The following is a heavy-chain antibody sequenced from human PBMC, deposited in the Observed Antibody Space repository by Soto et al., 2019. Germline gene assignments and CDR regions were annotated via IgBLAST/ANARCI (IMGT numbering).Heavy chain of an antibody. D-gene: IGHD2-21*01. V-gene: IGHV3-21*01. J-gene: IGHJ4*02. CDR3: ARDPPLSVLVVVATDDF. CDR1: GFTFTNHN. Sequence: PVGSLRLSGAASGFTFTNHNMNWVRQAPGKGLEWVSSISSSSSFRNYADSVKGRFSISRDNDKNLVYLQMDSLRAEDTAVYYCARDPPLSVLVVVATDDFWGQGTLVTVSS. CDR2: ISSSSSFR.